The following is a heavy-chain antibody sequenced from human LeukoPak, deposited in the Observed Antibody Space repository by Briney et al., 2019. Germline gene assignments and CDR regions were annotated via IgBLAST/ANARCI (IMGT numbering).Heavy chain of an antibody. CDR2: IKSKAGGETR. CDR3: AWSGLNYFAT. Sequence: GGSLRLFCAASGLIFSDAWMSWVRQAPGKGLEWVGRIKSKAGGETRDYGAPVKGRFTISRDDSENTVFLQLNTLKIEDTAVYYCAWSGLNYFATWGQGTLVTVSS. D-gene: IGHD3-3*01. J-gene: IGHJ5*02. CDR1: GLIFSDAW. V-gene: IGHV3-15*01.